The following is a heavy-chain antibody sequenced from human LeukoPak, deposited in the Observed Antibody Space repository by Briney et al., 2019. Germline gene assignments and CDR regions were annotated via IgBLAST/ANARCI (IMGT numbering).Heavy chain of an antibody. CDR2: IYYSGST. Sequence: PSETLSLTCTVSGGSISSYYGSWIRQPPGKGLEGIGYIYYSGSTNYNPSLKSRVTISVDTSKNQFSLKLSSVPAADTAVYYCARADVLRYFDWLDSGYYFDYWGQGTLVTVSS. J-gene: IGHJ4*02. CDR1: GGSISSYY. V-gene: IGHV4-59*01. CDR3: ARADVLRYFDWLDSGYYFDY. D-gene: IGHD3-9*01.